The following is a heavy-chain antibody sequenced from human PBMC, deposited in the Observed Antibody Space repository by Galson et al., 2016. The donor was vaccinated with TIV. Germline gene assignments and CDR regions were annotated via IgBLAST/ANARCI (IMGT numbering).Heavy chain of an antibody. D-gene: IGHD2-21*01. CDR2: ICHSGNNI. V-gene: IGHV3-11*04. CDR1: GFTFSDSY. J-gene: IGHJ4*02. Sequence: SLRLSCAASGFTFSDSYMNWIRQAPGKGLEWVSLICHSGNNIYYSDSVKGRFTISRDNAKNLLYLQMNSLRAEDTSVYYCASGWGLGIVATLFDKWSQGTLVTGSS. CDR3: ASGWGLGIVATLFDK.